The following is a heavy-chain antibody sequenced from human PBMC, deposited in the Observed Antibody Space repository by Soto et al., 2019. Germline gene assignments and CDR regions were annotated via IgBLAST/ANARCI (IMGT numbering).Heavy chain of an antibody. CDR3: ARGIATGQLDP. V-gene: IGHV1-3*01. CDR1: GYTFTIYT. CDR2: INPDNGNT. Sequence: VSFKASGYTFTIYTMNWVRQAPGQRLEWMGWINPDNGNTKSSQKFQDRVIITRDTSASTAYMDLSSLRSEDTAVYYCARGIATGQLDPWGQGTLVTVSS. D-gene: IGHD2-15*01. J-gene: IGHJ5*02.